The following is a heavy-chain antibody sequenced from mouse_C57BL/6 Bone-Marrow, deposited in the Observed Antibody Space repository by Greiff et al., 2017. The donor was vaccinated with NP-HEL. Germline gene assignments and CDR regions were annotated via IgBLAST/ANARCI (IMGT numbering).Heavy chain of an antibody. CDR1: GFTFTDYY. Sequence: EVQRVESGGGLVQPGGSLSLSCAASGFTFTDYYMSWVRPPPGKALEWLGFIRNKANGYTTEYSASVKGRFTISRDNSQSILYLQMNALRAEDSATYYCARYTYSNLDYWGQGTTLTVAS. D-gene: IGHD2-5*01. J-gene: IGHJ2*01. CDR3: ARYTYSNLDY. CDR2: IRNKANGYTT. V-gene: IGHV7-3*01.